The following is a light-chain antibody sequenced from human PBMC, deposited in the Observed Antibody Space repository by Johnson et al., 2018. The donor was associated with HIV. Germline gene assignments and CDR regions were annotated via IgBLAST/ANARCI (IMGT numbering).Light chain of an antibody. J-gene: IGLJ1*01. Sequence: SVLTQPPSVSAAPGQTVTISCSGSSSNIGNNYVSWYQQLPGTVPKLLIYDNNKRPSGIPDRFSGSKSGTSATLGITGLQTGDEADYYCGTWDSSLSAYVFGTGTKVTVL. V-gene: IGLV1-51*01. CDR3: GTWDSSLSAYV. CDR1: SSNIGNNY. CDR2: DNN.